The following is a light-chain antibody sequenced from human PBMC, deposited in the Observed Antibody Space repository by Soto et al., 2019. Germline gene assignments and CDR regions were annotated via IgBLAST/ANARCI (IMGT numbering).Light chain of an antibody. Sequence: QSALTQPRSVSGSPGQSVPISCSGPRSDVGDYNYVSWYKQYPGKAPKLVIYDVSKRPSGVPDRFSGSKSGNTASLTISGLQAEDEADYYCCSFAGSYTFWVFGGGTKLTVL. CDR3: CSFAGSYTFWV. V-gene: IGLV2-11*01. CDR2: DVS. CDR1: RSDVGDYNY. J-gene: IGLJ3*02.